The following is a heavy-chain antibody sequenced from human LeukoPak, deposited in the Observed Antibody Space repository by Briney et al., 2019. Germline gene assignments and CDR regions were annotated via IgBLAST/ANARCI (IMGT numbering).Heavy chain of an antibody. CDR1: GLMFHVYA. CDR2: ISGDGGST. J-gene: IGHJ4*02. V-gene: IGHV3-43*02. CDR3: ARGSESSGWYDY. D-gene: IGHD6-19*01. Sequence: PGGSLRLSCAAPGLMFHVYAIHWVRQAPGKGLEWVSLISGDGGSTFYADSVKGRFTISRDNSKNSLYLQMNSLRSDDTALYYCARGSESSGWYDYWGQGTLVSVS.